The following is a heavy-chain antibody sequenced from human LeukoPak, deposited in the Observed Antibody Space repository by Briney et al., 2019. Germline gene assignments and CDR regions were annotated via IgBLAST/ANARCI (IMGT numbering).Heavy chain of an antibody. CDR2: ISSSSSSTI. D-gene: IGHD1-1*01. J-gene: IGHJ5*02. V-gene: IGHV3-48*04. CDR3: ARNPVQSAHNWFDP. Sequence: GGSLRLSCAASGFTFSSYSMNWVRQAPGKGLEWVSYISSSSSSTIYYADSVKGRFTISRDNAKNSLYLQMNSLRAEDTAVYYCARNPVQSAHNWFDPWGQGTLVTVSS. CDR1: GFTFSSYS.